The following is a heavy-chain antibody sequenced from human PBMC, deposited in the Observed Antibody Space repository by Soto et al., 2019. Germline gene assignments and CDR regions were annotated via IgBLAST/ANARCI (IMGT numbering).Heavy chain of an antibody. Sequence: PSETLYLTCTVSGGSISSYYWWWIRQPPGKGLEWIGHLSYSGSTNYNPSLKSRVTISVDTSNNEFSLKLSSVTAADTAVYYCARSAANHFTFDYWGQRTQVTVSS. J-gene: IGHJ4*02. CDR1: GGSISSYY. CDR2: LSYSGST. CDR3: ARSAANHFTFDY. D-gene: IGHD3-3*02. V-gene: IGHV4-59*01.